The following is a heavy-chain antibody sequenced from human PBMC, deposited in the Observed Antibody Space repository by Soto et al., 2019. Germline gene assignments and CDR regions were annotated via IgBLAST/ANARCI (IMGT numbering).Heavy chain of an antibody. Sequence: EVQLVESGGGSVQPGGFLRLSCTASGFTFSSYSMNWVRQAPGKGLEWISYISLGGTTIYYADSVKGRFTISRDDAKNSLYLQMNTLRAEDTAVYYCVRDVRQVSSLWGRGTLVTVSS. CDR1: GFTFSSYS. V-gene: IGHV3-48*01. CDR2: ISLGGTTI. J-gene: IGHJ2*01. D-gene: IGHD1-20*01. CDR3: VRDVRQVSSL.